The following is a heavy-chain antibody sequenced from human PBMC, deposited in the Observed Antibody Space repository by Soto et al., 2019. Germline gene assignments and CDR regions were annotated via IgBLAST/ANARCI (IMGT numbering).Heavy chain of an antibody. CDR1: GFTFSSYW. D-gene: IGHD2-8*01. CDR2: INQDRSEK. CDR3: AKEPDCTNGVRYTGDY. J-gene: IGHJ4*02. Sequence: GGSLRLSCAASGFTFSSYWMSWVRQAPGKGLEWVANINQDRSEKYYADSVKGRFTISRDNSKNTLYLQMNSLRAEDTAVYYCAKEPDCTNGVRYTGDYWGQGTLVTVSS. V-gene: IGHV3-7*01.